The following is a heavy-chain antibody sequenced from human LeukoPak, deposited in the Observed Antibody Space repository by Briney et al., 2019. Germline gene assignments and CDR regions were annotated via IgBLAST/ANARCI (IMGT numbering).Heavy chain of an antibody. CDR1: GYTFTSYG. CDR3: ATTSSTSCCGAFDI. J-gene: IGHJ3*02. V-gene: IGHV1-18*01. D-gene: IGHD2-2*01. Sequence: ASVKVSCKASGYTFTSYGISWVRQAPGQGLEWMGWISAYNGNTNYAQKLQGRVTMTTDTSTSTAYMELRSLRSDDTAVYYCATTSSTSCCGAFDIWGQGTMVTVSS. CDR2: ISAYNGNT.